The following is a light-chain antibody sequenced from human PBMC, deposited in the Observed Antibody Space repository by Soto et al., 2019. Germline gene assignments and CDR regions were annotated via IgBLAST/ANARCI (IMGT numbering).Light chain of an antibody. CDR3: QQANSFPYT. J-gene: IGKJ2*01. CDR1: QGIITY. V-gene: IGKV1D-12*01. CDR2: SAS. Sequence: DVQMTQSPSSVSASVGARVTITCRASQGIITYLAWYQQKPGKAPRLLIHSASSLESGVPSRFSGSGSGTDVSLTISSLEPEDVATYFCQQANSFPYTFGQGAKLEI.